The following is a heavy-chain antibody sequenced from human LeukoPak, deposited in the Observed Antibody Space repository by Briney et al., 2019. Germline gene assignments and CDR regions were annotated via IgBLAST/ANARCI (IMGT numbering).Heavy chain of an antibody. D-gene: IGHD3-9*01. CDR2: IWYDGSNK. CDR1: GFTFSSYG. CDR3: ARGGGGDILTGYHAFDI. J-gene: IGHJ3*02. Sequence: PGRSLRLSCAASGFTFSSYGMHWVRQAPGKGLEWVAVIWYDGSNKYYADSVKGRFTISRDNSKNTLYLQMNSLRAEDTAVYYCARGGGGDILTGYHAFDIWGQGTMVTVSS. V-gene: IGHV3-33*01.